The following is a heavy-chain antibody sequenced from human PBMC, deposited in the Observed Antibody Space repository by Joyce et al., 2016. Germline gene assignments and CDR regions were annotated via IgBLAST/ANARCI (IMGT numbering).Heavy chain of an antibody. D-gene: IGHD3-16*01. Sequence: DVQLVQSGAEVRTPGASLKISCKGSGYSFTNFWIGGVRQMPGKGLEWMGLIFPDDSDTKYSPSFRGQVTISVDKSINTAYLQWSSLKASDTAVYYCAGPYTAGSWGQGTLVTVSS. CDR1: GYSFTNFW. J-gene: IGHJ4*02. CDR3: AGPYTAGS. V-gene: IGHV5-51*01. CDR2: IFPDDSDT.